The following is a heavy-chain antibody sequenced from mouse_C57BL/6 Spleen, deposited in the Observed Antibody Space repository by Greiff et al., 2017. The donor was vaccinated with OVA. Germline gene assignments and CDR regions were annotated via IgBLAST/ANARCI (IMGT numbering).Heavy chain of an antibody. D-gene: IGHD6-2*01. Sequence: VQLQQSGAELVMPGASVKLSCKASGYTFTSYWMHWVKQRPGQGLEWIGEIDPSDSYTNYNQKFKGKSTLTVNKSSSTAYMQLSSLTSEDSAVYYCARTSLRGDAMDYWGQGTSVTVSS. CDR3: ARTSLRGDAMDY. J-gene: IGHJ4*01. V-gene: IGHV1-69*01. CDR1: GYTFTSYW. CDR2: IDPSDSYT.